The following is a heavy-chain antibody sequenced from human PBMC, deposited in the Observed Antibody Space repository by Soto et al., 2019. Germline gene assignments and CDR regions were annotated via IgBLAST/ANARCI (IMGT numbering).Heavy chain of an antibody. D-gene: IGHD4-17*01. CDR3: AKDRDDYGDYVRGLDP. CDR1: GFTFSSYG. J-gene: IGHJ5*02. CDR2: ISYDGSNK. Sequence: QVQLVESGGGVVQPGRSLRLSCAASGFTFSSYGMHWVRQAPGKGLEWVAVISYDGSNKYYADSVKGRFTISGDNSKNTLYLQMNSLRAEDTAVYYCAKDRDDYGDYVRGLDPWGQGTLVTVSS. V-gene: IGHV3-30*18.